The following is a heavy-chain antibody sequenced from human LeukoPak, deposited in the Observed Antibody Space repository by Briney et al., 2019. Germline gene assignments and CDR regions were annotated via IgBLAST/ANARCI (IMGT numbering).Heavy chain of an antibody. CDR1: GGSISSSSYY. J-gene: IGHJ3*02. Sequence: PSETLSLTCTVSGGSISSSSYYWGWVRQPPGKGLEWIGSIFSGSTYYNPSLKSRVTISLNTSKNQLSLKLSSVTAADTAVYYCARDYAFDIWGQGTMVTVSS. CDR2: IFSGST. V-gene: IGHV4-39*07. CDR3: ARDYAFDI.